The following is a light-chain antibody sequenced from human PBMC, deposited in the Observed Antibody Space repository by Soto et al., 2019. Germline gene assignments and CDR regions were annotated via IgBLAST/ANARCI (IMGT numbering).Light chain of an antibody. CDR1: SSDVGNYHR. Sequence: QSALTQPASVSGSPGQSITISCSGGSSDVGNYHRVSWYRQHPGKAPQLIVYEVKNRPSGVSNRFSGSKSGNTASLNISGLQAEDEADYCCSSLTTSDPWVIGGGTKVTVL. V-gene: IGLV2-14*02. CDR3: SSLTTSDPWV. CDR2: EVK. J-gene: IGLJ3*02.